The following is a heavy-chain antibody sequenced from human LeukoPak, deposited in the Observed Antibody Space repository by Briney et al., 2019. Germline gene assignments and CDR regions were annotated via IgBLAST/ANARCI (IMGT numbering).Heavy chain of an antibody. CDR1: GFTFDDYA. CDR3: AKDWEVRGVIWGVYFDY. Sequence: GGSLRLSCAASGFTFDDYAMHWVRQAPGKGLEWVSGISWNSGSIGYADSVKGRFTISRDYAKNSLYLQMNSLRAEDTALYYCAKDWEVRGVIWGVYFDYWGQGTLVTVSS. D-gene: IGHD3-10*01. V-gene: IGHV3-9*01. J-gene: IGHJ4*02. CDR2: ISWNSGSI.